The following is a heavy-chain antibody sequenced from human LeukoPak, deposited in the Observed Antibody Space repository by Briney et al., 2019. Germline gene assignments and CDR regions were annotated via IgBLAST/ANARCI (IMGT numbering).Heavy chain of an antibody. D-gene: IGHD3-22*01. J-gene: IGHJ4*02. CDR2: ITPIFGTA. CDR1: GGTFSGFT. V-gene: IGHV1-69*01. CDR3: AREWGLGSSGYYYAY. Sequence: SVKVSCKASGGTFSGFTISWVRQAPGQGFEWMGGITPIFGTANFAQKFQGRVSITADESTSTAFMELSSLRSEDTAAYYCAREWGLGSSGYYYAYWGQGTLVTVSS.